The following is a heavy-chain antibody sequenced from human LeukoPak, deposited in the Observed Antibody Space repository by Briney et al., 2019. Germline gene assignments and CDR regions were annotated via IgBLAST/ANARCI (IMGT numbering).Heavy chain of an antibody. D-gene: IGHD5-12*01. J-gene: IGHJ5*02. CDR3: ARELRGQVDIVATSENWIDP. Sequence: APVKVSCKASGYTLTSYVISAVRQAPGQEREWMGGSTAISCNTHYAHRLQGRVTMTPHTYTSTAYMALRSLRSDGTAVYYWARELRGQVDIVATSENWIDPWGQGTLVTVSS. CDR2: STAISCNT. CDR1: GYTLTSYV. V-gene: IGHV1-18*04.